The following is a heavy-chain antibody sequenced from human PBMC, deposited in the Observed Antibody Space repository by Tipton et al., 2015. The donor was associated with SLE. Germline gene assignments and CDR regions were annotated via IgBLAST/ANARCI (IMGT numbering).Heavy chain of an antibody. CDR2: INHSGST. V-gene: IGHV4-34*01. J-gene: IGHJ4*02. CDR3: ASLRTEYYYGSRADY. CDR1: GYSISSGYY. Sequence: LRLSCAVSGYSISSGYYWSWIRQPPGKGLEWIGEINHSGSTNYNPSLKSRVTISVDTSKNQFSLKLSSVTAADTAVYYCASLRTEYYYGSRADYWGQGTLVTVSS. D-gene: IGHD3-10*01.